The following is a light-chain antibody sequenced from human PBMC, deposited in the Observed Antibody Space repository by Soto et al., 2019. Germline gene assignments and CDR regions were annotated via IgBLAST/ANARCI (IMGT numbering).Light chain of an antibody. J-gene: IGLJ1*01. V-gene: IGLV1-47*01. CDR1: SSNIGSDF. CDR3: SAWDDSLSADV. Sequence: QSVLTQPPSASGTPGQRVTISCSGSSSNIGSDFVYWYQQLPGTAPKLLIYHNYQRPSGVPDRFSGSKSGTSGSLAISDPRSEDEADYYCSAWDDSLSADVFGAGTKLTVL. CDR2: HNY.